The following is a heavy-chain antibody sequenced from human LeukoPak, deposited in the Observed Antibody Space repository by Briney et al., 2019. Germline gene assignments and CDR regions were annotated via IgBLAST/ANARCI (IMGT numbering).Heavy chain of an antibody. D-gene: IGHD6-19*01. J-gene: IGHJ6*03. V-gene: IGHV3-73*01. Sequence: GGSLRLSCAASGFTFSGSAMHWVRQASGKGLEWVGRIRSKANSYATAYAASVKGRFTISRDDSKNTAYLQMNSLKTEDTAVYYCTRQSVAGVHAGYYYYYYMDVWGKGTTVTVSS. CDR3: TRQSVAGVHAGYYYYYYMDV. CDR1: GFTFSGSA. CDR2: IRSKANSYAT.